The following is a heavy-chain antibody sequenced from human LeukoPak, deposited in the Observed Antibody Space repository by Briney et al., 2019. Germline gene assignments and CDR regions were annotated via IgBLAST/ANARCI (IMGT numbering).Heavy chain of an antibody. D-gene: IGHD2-2*01. J-gene: IGHJ4*02. CDR1: GGSISSGDYY. CDR2: IYYSGST. Sequence: PSQTLSLTCTVSGGSISSGDYYWSWIRQPPGKGLEWIGYIYYSGSTYYNPSLKSRVTISVDTSKNQFSLKLSSVTAADTAVYYCARGGGLCSSTSCYPPGLDYWGQGTLVTVSS. V-gene: IGHV4-30-4*01. CDR3: ARGGGLCSSTSCYPPGLDY.